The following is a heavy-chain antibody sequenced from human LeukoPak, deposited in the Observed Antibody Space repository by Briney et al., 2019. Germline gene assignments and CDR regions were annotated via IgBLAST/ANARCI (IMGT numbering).Heavy chain of an antibody. Sequence: PSETLSLTCAVYGGSFSGYYWSWIRQPPGKGLEWIGEINHSGSTNYNPSPKSRVTISVDTSKNRFSLKLSSVTAADTAVYYCASYLPMVQGNDAFDIWGQGTMVTVSS. D-gene: IGHD3-10*01. CDR2: INHSGST. J-gene: IGHJ3*02. CDR3: ASYLPMVQGNDAFDI. V-gene: IGHV4-34*01. CDR1: GGSFSGYY.